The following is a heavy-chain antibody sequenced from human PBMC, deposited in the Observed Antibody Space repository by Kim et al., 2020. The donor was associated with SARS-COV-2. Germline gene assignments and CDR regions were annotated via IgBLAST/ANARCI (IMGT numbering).Heavy chain of an antibody. CDR3: ARVQAPNWFDP. Sequence: GGSLRLSCAASGFTFSSYSMNWVCQAPGKGLEWVSSISSSSSYIYYADSVKGRFTISRDNAKNSLYLQMNSLRAEDTAVYYCARVQAPNWFDPWGQGTLVTVSS. CDR2: ISSSSSYI. CDR1: GFTFSSYS. V-gene: IGHV3-21*04. J-gene: IGHJ5*02.